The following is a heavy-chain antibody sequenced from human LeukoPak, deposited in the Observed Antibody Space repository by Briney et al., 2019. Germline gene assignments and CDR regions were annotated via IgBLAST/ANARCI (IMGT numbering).Heavy chain of an antibody. CDR1: GFTFRNYW. CDR2: IRQDGSEK. D-gene: IGHD6-25*01. CDR3: TRFSRSSASNY. Sequence: GGSLTLSCAASGFTFRNYWMSWVRQAPGKGLEWVAIIRQDGSEKKYVDSVKGRFTISRDNAKNTLYLEMNSLRAEDTAVYYCTRFSRSSASNYWGQGTLVTVSS. V-gene: IGHV3-7*01. J-gene: IGHJ4*02.